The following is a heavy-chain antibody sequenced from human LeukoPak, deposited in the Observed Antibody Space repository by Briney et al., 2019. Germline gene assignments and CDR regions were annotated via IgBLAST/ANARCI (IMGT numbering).Heavy chain of an antibody. CDR3: SRDLRGRDDY. J-gene: IGHJ4*02. CDR1: GFTFSAFW. CDR2: INSDGSST. Sequence: PGGSLRLSCAASGFTFSAFWMHWVRQAPGKGLVWVSRINSDGSSTTYADSVKGRFTISRDNAENTLYLEMNSLRAEDTAVYYCSRDLRGRDDYWGQGTLVSVSS. V-gene: IGHV3-74*01. D-gene: IGHD5-24*01.